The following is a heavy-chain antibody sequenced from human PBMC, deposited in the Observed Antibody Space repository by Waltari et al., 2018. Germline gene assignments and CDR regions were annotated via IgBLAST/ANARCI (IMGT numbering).Heavy chain of an antibody. CDR1: GFTFSTYW. V-gene: IGHV3-74*01. CDR3: AKVGILAGYNYGIDV. CDR2: VRMDGTTT. D-gene: IGHD3-9*01. Sequence: DVQLVESGGGLVQPGGSLRLSCAAPGFTFSTYWMHWVRQAPGQGLVWVSRVRMDGTTTDYADSVKGRFTISRDNAKNTLYLQMNSLRTEDTAVYYCAKVGILAGYNYGIDVWGQGTTVTVSS. J-gene: IGHJ6*02.